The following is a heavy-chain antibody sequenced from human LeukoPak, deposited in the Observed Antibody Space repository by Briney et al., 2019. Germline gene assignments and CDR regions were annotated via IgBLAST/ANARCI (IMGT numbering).Heavy chain of an antibody. V-gene: IGHV4-4*07. D-gene: IGHD1-26*01. CDR2: IYTSGST. CDR1: GGSISSYY. J-gene: IGHJ4*02. Sequence: SETLSLTCTVSGGSISSYYWSWIRQSAGKGLEWIGRIYTSGSTNYNPSLKSRVTMSVDTSKNQFSLKLSYVTAADTAVYYCARNGGSGTYYDGSFDYWGQGTLVTVSS. CDR3: ARNGGSGTYYDGSFDY.